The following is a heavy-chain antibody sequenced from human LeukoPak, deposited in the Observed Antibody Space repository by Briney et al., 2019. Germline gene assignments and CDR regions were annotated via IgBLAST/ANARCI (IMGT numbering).Heavy chain of an antibody. D-gene: IGHD6-6*01. CDR1: GFTVSSNY. CDR3: ARGQQLVRFDY. J-gene: IGHJ4*02. V-gene: IGHV3-53*01. Sequence: GGSLRLSCAASGFTVSSNYMNWVRQAPGKGLQWVSAIDASGRNTHYAGSVKGRFSISRDNSKNTLILQMNSLRAEDTALYYCARGQQLVRFDYWGQGTLVTVSS. CDR2: IDASGRNT.